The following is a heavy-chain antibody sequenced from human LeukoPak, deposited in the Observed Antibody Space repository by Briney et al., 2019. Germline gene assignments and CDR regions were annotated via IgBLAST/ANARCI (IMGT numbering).Heavy chain of an antibody. J-gene: IGHJ4*02. V-gene: IGHV3-23*01. CDR2: ISGSGGST. CDR3: AIPGDY. Sequence: ETLSLTCTVSGGSISSYYWSWIRQPAGKGLEWVSGISGSGGSTYYADSVKGQFTISRDNSKNTLYLQMNSLTTDDTAVYYCAIPGDYWGQGTLVTVSS. CDR1: GGSISSYY.